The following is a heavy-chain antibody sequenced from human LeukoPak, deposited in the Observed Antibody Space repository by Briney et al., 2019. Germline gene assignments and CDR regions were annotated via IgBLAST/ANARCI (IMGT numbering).Heavy chain of an antibody. V-gene: IGHV3-21*01. Sequence: PGGSLRLSCAASGFTYSTYSMNWVRQAPGTELEWVSSITSRSSYIYYADSVKGRFTISRDNTKNSLYLQMNSLRAEDTAVYYCARVRGAGSEYFHHWGQGTLVTVSS. J-gene: IGHJ1*01. CDR3: ARVRGAGSEYFHH. CDR1: GFTYSTYS. CDR2: ITSRSSYI.